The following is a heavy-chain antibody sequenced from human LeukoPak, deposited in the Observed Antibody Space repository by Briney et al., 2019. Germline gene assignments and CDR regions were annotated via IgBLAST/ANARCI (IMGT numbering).Heavy chain of an antibody. J-gene: IGHJ5*02. CDR2: IYHSGST. Sequence: SETLSLTCTVSGGSISSSFYYWGWIRQPPGKGLEWIGSIYHSGSTYYNPSLKSRVTISVDTSKNQFSLKLSSVTAADTAVYYCARVEVYYDFWSGYSNWFDPWGQGTLVTVSS. CDR3: ARVEVYYDFWSGYSNWFDP. D-gene: IGHD3-3*01. V-gene: IGHV4-39*01. CDR1: GGSISSSFYY.